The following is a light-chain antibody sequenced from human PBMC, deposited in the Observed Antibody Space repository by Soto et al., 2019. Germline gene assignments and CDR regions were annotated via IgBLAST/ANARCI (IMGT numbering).Light chain of an antibody. J-gene: IGLJ1*01. V-gene: IGLV1-47*01. Sequence: QSVLTQPPPASGTPGQTVTISCSGSRSNIGNNYVCWYQQLPGAAPKLLIYRNTQRPSGVPDRFSGSKSGTAASLAISGLRSEDEADYFCEAWDDSLSGHVFGTGTKVTVL. CDR3: EAWDDSLSGHV. CDR2: RNT. CDR1: RSNIGNNY.